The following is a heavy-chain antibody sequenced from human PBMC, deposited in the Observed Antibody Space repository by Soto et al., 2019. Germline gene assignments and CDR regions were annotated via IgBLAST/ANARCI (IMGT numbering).Heavy chain of an antibody. D-gene: IGHD6-19*01. J-gene: IGHJ3*02. V-gene: IGHV4-34*01. CDR3: ARRREQWRPRGAFDI. Sequence: SETLSLTCAVYAGSLSGYYWSGSRQPPGKGQEWIGEINHSGSTNYNPSLKSRVTISVDTSKNQFSLKLSSVTAADTAVYYGARRREQWRPRGAFDIWGQGT. CDR1: AGSLSGYY. CDR2: INHSGST.